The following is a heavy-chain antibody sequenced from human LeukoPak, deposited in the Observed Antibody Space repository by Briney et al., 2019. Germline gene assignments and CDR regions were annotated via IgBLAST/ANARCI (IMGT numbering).Heavy chain of an antibody. V-gene: IGHV3-30*18. CDR1: GFTFSSYG. Sequence: GRSLRLSCAASGFTFSSYGMHWVRQAPGKGLEWVAVISYDGSNKYYADPVKGRFTISRDNSKNTLYLQVKSLRAEDTAVYYCAKWLGSGTYINFDFWGQGTLVTVSS. CDR2: ISYDGSNK. CDR3: AKWLGSGTYINFDF. D-gene: IGHD3-10*01. J-gene: IGHJ4*02.